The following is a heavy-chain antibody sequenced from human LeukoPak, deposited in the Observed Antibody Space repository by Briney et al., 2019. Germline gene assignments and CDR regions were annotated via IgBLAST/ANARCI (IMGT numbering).Heavy chain of an antibody. D-gene: IGHD4-23*01. Sequence: PSETLSLTCTVSGGSISSYYWSWIRQPPGKGLEWIGYIYYSGSTNYNPSLKSRVTISVDTSKNQFSLKLSSVTAADTAVYYCARLKFDYGGNSISFDYWGQGTLVTVSS. V-gene: IGHV4-59*01. J-gene: IGHJ4*02. CDR2: IYYSGST. CDR3: ARLKFDYGGNSISFDY. CDR1: GGSISSYY.